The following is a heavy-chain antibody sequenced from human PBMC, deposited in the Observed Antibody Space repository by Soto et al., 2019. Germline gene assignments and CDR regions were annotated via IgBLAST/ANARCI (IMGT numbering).Heavy chain of an antibody. D-gene: IGHD2-15*01. CDR3: ADGSGFYY. V-gene: IGHV3-48*02. CDR1: GFTFSTYS. Sequence: EVQLVESGGGLVQPGGSLRLSCAASGFTFSTYSLTWVRQAPGKGLEWVSYISGRSSAIYYADSVKGRFTISRDNAKNSLYLQMNSLRDEDTAVYYCADGSGFYYWGQGTLVTVSS. CDR2: ISGRSSAI. J-gene: IGHJ4*02.